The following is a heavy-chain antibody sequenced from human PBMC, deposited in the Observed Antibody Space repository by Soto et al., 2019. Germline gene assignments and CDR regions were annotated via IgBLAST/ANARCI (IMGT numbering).Heavy chain of an antibody. J-gene: IGHJ5*02. CDR2: IYYSGST. CDR1: GGSISSSSYY. V-gene: IGHV4-39*01. D-gene: IGHD3-10*01. Sequence: NPSETLSLTCTVSGGSISSSSYYWGWIRQPPGKGLEWIGSIYYSGSTYYNPSLKSRVTISVDTSKNQFSLKLSSVTAADTAVYYCARHLRGGYLAGSVDWFDPWGQGTLVTVSS. CDR3: ARHLRGGYLAGSVDWFDP.